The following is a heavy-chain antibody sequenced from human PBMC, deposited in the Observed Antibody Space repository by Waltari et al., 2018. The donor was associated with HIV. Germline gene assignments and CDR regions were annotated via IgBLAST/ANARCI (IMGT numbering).Heavy chain of an antibody. Sequence: QVQVVESGGGLVKPGGSLRLSCRYSGFTFSDYFMSWIRQTPRKCLELLAYVSHTGTDTFYADSLRGRFAVSRDNSRNSLYLDLNKLTTEDSGIYYCARESSVWDFWGQGILVTVSS. V-gene: IGHV3-11*01. CDR2: VSHTGTDT. D-gene: IGHD6-19*01. CDR1: GFTFSDYF. J-gene: IGHJ4*02. CDR3: ARESSVWDF.